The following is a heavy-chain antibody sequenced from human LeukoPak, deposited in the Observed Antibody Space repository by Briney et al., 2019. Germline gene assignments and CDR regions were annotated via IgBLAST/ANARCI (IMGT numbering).Heavy chain of an antibody. Sequence: PSEPLSLTCTVSGDSISSYYWSWIRQPPGKGLEWIGYISYSGSTSYNPSLKSRVTISVDTSKNQFSLKLSPVTAADTAVYYCARRSQENGVITANNWFDPWGQGTLVTVSS. CDR2: ISYSGST. D-gene: IGHD3-16*01. J-gene: IGHJ5*02. CDR1: GDSISSYY. CDR3: ARRSQENGVITANNWFDP. V-gene: IGHV4-59*08.